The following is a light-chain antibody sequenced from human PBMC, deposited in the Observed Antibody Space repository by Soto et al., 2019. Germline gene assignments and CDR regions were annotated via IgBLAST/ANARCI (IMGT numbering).Light chain of an antibody. J-gene: IGLJ2*01. V-gene: IGLV2-14*01. CDR1: SIDVGGYNY. Sequence: QSALTQPASVSGSPGPSITISCTGTSIDVGGYNYVSWYQQHPDKAPKLMIYEVSNRPSGVSNRFSGSKSGNTASLTISGLQAEDEADYYCSSYTSSSTLVFGGGPKVTVL. CDR3: SSYTSSSTLV. CDR2: EVS.